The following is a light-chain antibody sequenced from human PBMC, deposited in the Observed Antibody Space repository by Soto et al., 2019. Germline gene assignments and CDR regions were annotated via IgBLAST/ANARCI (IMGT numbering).Light chain of an antibody. CDR3: QQYDTSPRT. CDR1: QSVSSNY. CDR2: GAS. Sequence: EIVLTQSPGTLSLSPGARATLSCRASQSVSSNYLAWYQQRRGQAPRLIIYGASSRATGIPTRFSGSGSGTDFTLTISRLEPEDFAVYYCQQYDTSPRTFGQGTKVEI. V-gene: IGKV3-20*01. J-gene: IGKJ1*01.